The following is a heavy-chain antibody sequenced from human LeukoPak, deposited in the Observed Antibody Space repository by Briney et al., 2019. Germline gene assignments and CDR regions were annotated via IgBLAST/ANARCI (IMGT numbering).Heavy chain of an antibody. D-gene: IGHD2-2*01. CDR3: ARGLSDIVVVPAAATFDP. V-gene: IGHV4-34*01. CDR2: INHSGST. Sequence: SETLSLTWAVYGGSFSGYYWSWIRQPPGKGLEWIGEINHSGSTNYNPSLKSRVTISVDTSKNQFSLKLSSVTAADTAVYYCARGLSDIVVVPAAATFDPWGQGTLVTVSS. J-gene: IGHJ5*02. CDR1: GGSFSGYY.